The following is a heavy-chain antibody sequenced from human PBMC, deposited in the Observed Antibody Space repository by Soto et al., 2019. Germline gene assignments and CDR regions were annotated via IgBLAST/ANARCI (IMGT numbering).Heavy chain of an antibody. CDR2: IDPSDSST. CDR1: GYTFTSYW. Sequence: GEALKISCKASGYTFTSYWITWGRQMPGKGLEWMGRIDPSDSSTNYSPSFQGHVTISTDKSSSTAHLQWSSLKVSDTATYYCAATGYTYGYHLDHWGQGTQVTVSS. D-gene: IGHD5-18*01. CDR3: AATGYTYGYHLDH. J-gene: IGHJ4*02. V-gene: IGHV5-10-1*01.